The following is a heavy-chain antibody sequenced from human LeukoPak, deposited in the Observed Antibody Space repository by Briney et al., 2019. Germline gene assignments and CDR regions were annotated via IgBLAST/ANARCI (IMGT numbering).Heavy chain of an antibody. CDR1: GFTFDRYA. CDR3: VKDFGGELDS. V-gene: IGHV3-74*01. Sequence: GGSLRLSCSASGFTFDRYAMHWVRQAPGKGLVWVSRINEDGRVTSYATSVRGRFTIFRDSVENTLHLQMNSLRAEDTAVYYCVKDFGGELDSWGQGTLVTVSS. J-gene: IGHJ5*01. D-gene: IGHD3-10*01. CDR2: INEDGRVT.